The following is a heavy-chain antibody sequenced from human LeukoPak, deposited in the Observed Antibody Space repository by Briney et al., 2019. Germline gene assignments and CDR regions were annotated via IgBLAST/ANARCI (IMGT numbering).Heavy chain of an antibody. Sequence: GASVKVSCKASGGTFSSYAISWVRQAPGQGLEWMGRIIPILGIANYAQKFQGRVTITADKSTSTAYMELSSLRSEDTAVYYCARDSSGFYYGYNWFDPWGQGTLVTVSS. J-gene: IGHJ5*02. V-gene: IGHV1-69*04. CDR1: GGTFSSYA. CDR2: IIPILGIA. CDR3: ARDSSGFYYGYNWFDP. D-gene: IGHD3-22*01.